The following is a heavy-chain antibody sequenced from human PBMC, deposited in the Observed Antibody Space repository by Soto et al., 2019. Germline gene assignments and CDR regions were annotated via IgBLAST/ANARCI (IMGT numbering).Heavy chain of an antibody. J-gene: IGHJ6*03. D-gene: IGHD3-3*01. CDR2: INHSGST. CDR3: ARGAPSDFWSGPYYYYMDV. V-gene: IGHV4-34*01. CDR1: GGSFIGYY. Sequence: SETLSLTCAVYGGSFIGYYWSWIRQPPGKGLEWIGEINHSGSTNYNPSLKSRVTISVDTSKNQFSLKLSSVTAADTAVYYCARGAPSDFWSGPYYYYMDVWGKGTTVTVSS.